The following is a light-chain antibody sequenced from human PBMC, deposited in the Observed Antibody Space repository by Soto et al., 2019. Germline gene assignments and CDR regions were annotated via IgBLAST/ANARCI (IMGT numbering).Light chain of an antibody. V-gene: IGKV1-39*01. CDR1: HNISNF. CDR3: QHSSTIPRT. CDR2: AAS. Sequence: DIQMTQSPSSLAASVGDRVTITCRASHNISNFLNWYQQKPGMAPKLLIFAASSLQSGVPSRFTGSASGAQFTHSIGMSQPDNFATYYFQHSSTIPRTFGRGTKVEIK. J-gene: IGKJ1*01.